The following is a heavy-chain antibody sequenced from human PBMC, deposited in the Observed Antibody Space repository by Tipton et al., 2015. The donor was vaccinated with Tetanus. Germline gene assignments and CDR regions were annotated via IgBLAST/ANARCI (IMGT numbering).Heavy chain of an antibody. CDR2: LSYDGTTK. V-gene: IGHV3-30*18. CDR3: AKDQTQQLIHFFDS. CDR1: GFTFRSYG. J-gene: IGHJ4*02. D-gene: IGHD5-18*01. Sequence: QVQLVQSGGGVVQPGRSPTLSRVASGFTFRSYGMHWVRQPPGKGPEWVAVLSYDGTTKLYADSVKGRFTISRDSSKNTLYLQMDSLRPEDTAVYYCAKDQTQQLIHFFDSWGQGTLVTVSS.